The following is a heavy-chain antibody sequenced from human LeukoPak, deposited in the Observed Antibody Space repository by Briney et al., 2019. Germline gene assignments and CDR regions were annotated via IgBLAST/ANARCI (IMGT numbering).Heavy chain of an antibody. Sequence: GRSLRLSCAASGFTFSSYGMHWVRQAPGKGLEWVAFIRYDGSNKYYADSVKGRFTISRDNSKNTLYLQMNSLRAEDTAVYYCAKDLYDSSGYYYCDYWGQGTLVTVSS. V-gene: IGHV3-30*02. CDR3: AKDLYDSSGYYYCDY. CDR2: IRYDGSNK. J-gene: IGHJ4*02. D-gene: IGHD3-22*01. CDR1: GFTFSSYG.